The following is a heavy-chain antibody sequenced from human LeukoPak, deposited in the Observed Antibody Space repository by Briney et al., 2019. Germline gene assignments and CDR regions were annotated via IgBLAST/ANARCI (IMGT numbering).Heavy chain of an antibody. CDR3: ARHFRTAAWYYGMDV. CDR1: GYSFTSYW. CDR2: IYPGDSDT. D-gene: IGHD6-6*01. J-gene: IGHJ6*02. Sequence: GESLKISCKGSGYSFTSYWIGWVRQMPGKGLEWMGIIYPGDSDTRYSPSFQGQVTISADKSISTAYLQWSSLKASDTAMYYCARHFRTAAWYYGMDVWGQGTTVTVSS. V-gene: IGHV5-51*01.